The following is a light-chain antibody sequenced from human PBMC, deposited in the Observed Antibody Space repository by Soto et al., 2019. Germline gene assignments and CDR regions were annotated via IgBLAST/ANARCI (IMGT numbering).Light chain of an antibody. CDR1: QRIISSY. J-gene: IGKJ5*01. CDR2: GAS. CDR3: QLYGRPPLIT. Sequence: EMVMTQSPATLSVSPGEGATFSGGASQRIISSYLAWYQQKPGQAPRLLIYGASSRATGIPDRFSGSGSGAAFTLTISRLEPEDLAVYYCQLYGRPPLITFGQGTRLEIK. V-gene: IGKV3-20*01.